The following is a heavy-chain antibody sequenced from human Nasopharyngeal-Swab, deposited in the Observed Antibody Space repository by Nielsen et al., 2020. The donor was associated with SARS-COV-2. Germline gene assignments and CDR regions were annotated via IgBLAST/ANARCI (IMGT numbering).Heavy chain of an antibody. D-gene: IGHD6-19*01. V-gene: IGHV4-59*13. J-gene: IGHJ4*02. Sequence: SETLSLTYTVSGDSMRNYYWNWIRQSPGKGPEWIGYIYGSGTTNYNPSLKSRVTLSLDASNKQFSLKLNSLTAADTAVYYCARGSAYGQWLLDWGQGTQVAVSS. CDR3: ARGSAYGQWLLD. CDR1: GDSMRNYY. CDR2: IYGSGTT.